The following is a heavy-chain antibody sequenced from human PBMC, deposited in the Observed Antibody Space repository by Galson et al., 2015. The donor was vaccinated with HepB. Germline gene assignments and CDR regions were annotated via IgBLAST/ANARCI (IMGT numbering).Heavy chain of an antibody. Sequence: SVKVSCKASGGTFSSYTISWVRQAPGQGLEWMGRIIPILGIANYAQKFQGRVTTTADKSTSTAYMELSSLRSEDTAVYYCASSSRITFGGSQHGMDVWGQGTTVTVSS. CDR2: IIPILGIA. J-gene: IGHJ6*02. CDR3: ASSSRITFGGSQHGMDV. D-gene: IGHD3-16*01. CDR1: GGTFSSYT. V-gene: IGHV1-69*02.